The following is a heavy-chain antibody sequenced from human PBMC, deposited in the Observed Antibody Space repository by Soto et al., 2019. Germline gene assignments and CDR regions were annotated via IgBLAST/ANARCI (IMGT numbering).Heavy chain of an antibody. CDR3: AREGPTVLRYFDAYYFDY. D-gene: IGHD3-9*01. J-gene: IGHJ4*02. CDR1: GYTFTRYG. Sequence: SGQVCCKGSGYTFTRYGISWVRQAPGQGLEWMGWIRAYNGNTNYAQKLQGRVTMTTDTSTSTAYMELRSLRSDETAVYYCAREGPTVLRYFDAYYFDYWGQGTLVTVSS. CDR2: IRAYNGNT. V-gene: IGHV1-18*01.